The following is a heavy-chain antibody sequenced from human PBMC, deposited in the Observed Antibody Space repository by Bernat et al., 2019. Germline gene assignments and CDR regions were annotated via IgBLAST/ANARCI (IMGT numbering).Heavy chain of an antibody. D-gene: IGHD2-15*01. V-gene: IGHV3-33*01. CDR2: IWYDGSNK. CDR3: AGGVVEVDARNAFDI. Sequence: QVQLVESGGGVVQPGRSLRLSCAASGFTFSSYGMHWVRQAPGKGLEWVAVIWYDGSNKYYADSVKGRFTISRDNSKNTLYLQMNSLIAEDTAVYYCAGGVVEVDARNAFDIWGQGTMVTVSS. CDR1: GFTFSSYG. J-gene: IGHJ3*02.